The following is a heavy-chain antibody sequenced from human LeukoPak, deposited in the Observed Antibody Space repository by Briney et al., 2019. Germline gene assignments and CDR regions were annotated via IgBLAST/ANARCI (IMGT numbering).Heavy chain of an antibody. CDR2: ISGNGGNT. Sequence: GGSLRLSWAASGFTFSNYAMSWVRQAPGKGLEWVSAISGNGGNTFYADSVKGRFTITRDNSQNTLYVQMNSLRAEDTAVYYCAKGSRFGVVIIPYFDDWGQGTLVTVSS. D-gene: IGHD3-3*01. J-gene: IGHJ4*02. CDR3: AKGSRFGVVIIPYFDD. CDR1: GFTFSNYA. V-gene: IGHV3-23*01.